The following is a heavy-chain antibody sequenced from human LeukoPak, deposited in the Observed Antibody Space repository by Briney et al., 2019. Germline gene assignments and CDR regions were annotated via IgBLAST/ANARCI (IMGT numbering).Heavy chain of an antibody. CDR2: IFASGST. V-gene: IGHV4-4*07. CDR1: GASINSDY. J-gene: IGHJ4*02. CDR3: VRGWAPRGEKSSFAS. Sequence: SETLSLTCTVSGASINSDYWTWVRQAAGKGLEWIGRIFASGSTNYNPYLRSRITMSVDTSKNQFSLDLSSVTAADTGVYYCVRGWAPRGEKSSFASWGQGTLVTVSS. D-gene: IGHD3-10*01.